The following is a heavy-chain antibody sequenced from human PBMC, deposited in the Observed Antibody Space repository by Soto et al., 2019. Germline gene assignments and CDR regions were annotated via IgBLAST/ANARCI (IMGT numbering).Heavy chain of an antibody. D-gene: IGHD2-15*01. J-gene: IGHJ3*02. CDR1: GYTFTSYD. Sequence: QVQLVQSGAEVKKPGASVKVSCKASGYTFTSYDINWVRQATGQGLEWMGWMNPNSGNTGYAQKFQGRVTMTRNTSISTADMERSSLRSEATDVYYCARVSSGYCSGGSCYRSDAFDIWGQGTMVTVSS. CDR3: ARVSSGYCSGGSCYRSDAFDI. CDR2: MNPNSGNT. V-gene: IGHV1-8*01.